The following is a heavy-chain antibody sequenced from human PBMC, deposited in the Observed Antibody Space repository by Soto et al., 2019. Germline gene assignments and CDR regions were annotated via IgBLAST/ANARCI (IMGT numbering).Heavy chain of an antibody. CDR3: VRRGYNNTWLDY. CDR1: GDSINNYY. V-gene: IGHV4-59*08. Sequence: SETLSLTCTVSGDSINNYYWSWIRQPPGKGLEWIGYIYYSGYTNYNPSLKSRVTISVDTSKNQFSLELSSVTAADTAVYYCVRRGYNNTWLDYWGQGILVTVSS. CDR2: IYYSGYT. J-gene: IGHJ4*02. D-gene: IGHD6-13*01.